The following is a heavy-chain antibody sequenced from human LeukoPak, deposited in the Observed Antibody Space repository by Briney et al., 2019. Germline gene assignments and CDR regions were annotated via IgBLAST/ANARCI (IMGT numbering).Heavy chain of an antibody. CDR2: ISAYNGNT. CDR1: GFTFSSYA. J-gene: IGHJ4*02. CDR3: ARGYYDHDY. D-gene: IGHD3-16*01. V-gene: IGHV1-18*01. Sequence: GGSLRLSCAAPGFTFSSYAMHWVRQAPGQGLEWMGWISAYNGNTNYAQKLQGRVTMTTDTSTSTAYMELRSLRSDDTAVYYCARGYYDHDYWGQGTLVTVSS.